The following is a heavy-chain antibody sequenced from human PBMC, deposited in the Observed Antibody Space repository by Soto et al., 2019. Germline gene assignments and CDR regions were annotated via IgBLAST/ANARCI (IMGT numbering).Heavy chain of an antibody. CDR2: IERDDDDK. D-gene: IGHD1-20*01. V-gene: IGHV2-70*13. Sequence: GPTLVNPTETLTLTCTFSGFSLTSPGMCVSWIRQPPGKALEWLALIERDDDDKYYSTSLKTRLTISKDTRKNQVVLTMANMDPADTGTYYCARSIRGPRRFNGMDVWGQGTTVTVSS. CDR1: GFSLTSPGMC. J-gene: IGHJ6*02. CDR3: ARSIRGPRRFNGMDV.